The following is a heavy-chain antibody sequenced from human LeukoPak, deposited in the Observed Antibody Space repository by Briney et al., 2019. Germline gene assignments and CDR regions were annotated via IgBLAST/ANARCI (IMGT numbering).Heavy chain of an antibody. CDR3: ARNRRVRATHNWFDP. V-gene: IGHV1-69*01. CDR1: GGTFSSYA. D-gene: IGHD1-26*01. Sequence: SVKVSCKASGGTFSSYAISWVRQAPGQGREWMGGIIRIVGAANYAQKFQGRVTTTADESTSTAYMELSSPRSEDTAVYYCARNRRVRATHNWFDPWGQGTLVTASS. CDR2: IIRIVGAA. J-gene: IGHJ5*02.